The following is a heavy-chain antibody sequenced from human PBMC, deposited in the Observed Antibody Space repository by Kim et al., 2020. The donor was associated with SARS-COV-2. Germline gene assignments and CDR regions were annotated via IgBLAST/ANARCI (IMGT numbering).Heavy chain of an antibody. CDR1: GGSISSGSYY. J-gene: IGHJ6*02. CDR2: IYTSGST. V-gene: IGHV4-61*02. Sequence: SETLSLTCTVSGGSISSGSYYWSWIRQPAGKGLEWIGRIYTSGSTNYNPSLKSRVTISVDTSKNQFSLKLSSVTAADTAVYYCARAGGSHYDIYYYYGMDVWGQGTTVTVSS. CDR3: ARAGGSHYDIYYYYGMDV. D-gene: IGHD3-9*01.